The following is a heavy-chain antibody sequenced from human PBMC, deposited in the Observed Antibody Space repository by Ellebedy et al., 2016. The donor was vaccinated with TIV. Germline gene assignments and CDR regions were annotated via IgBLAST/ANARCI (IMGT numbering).Heavy chain of an antibody. CDR2: TSRSGGTT. D-gene: IGHD4-17*01. J-gene: IGHJ4*02. CDR3: AKDRDDDGDFVFDS. CDR1: GCTFSSYV. Sequence: GGSLRLXCTASGCTFSSYVMSWVRQAPGKGLEWVSGTSRSGGTTYYADSVKGRFTISRDNPRNTLYLQMNRLRAEDTAVYYCAKDRDDDGDFVFDSWGQGTLVTVSS. V-gene: IGHV3-23*01.